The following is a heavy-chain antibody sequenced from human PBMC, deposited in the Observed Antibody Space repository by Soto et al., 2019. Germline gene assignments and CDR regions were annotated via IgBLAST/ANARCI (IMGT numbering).Heavy chain of an antibody. J-gene: IGHJ6*02. CDR1: GFTFSSYA. Sequence: QVQLVESGGGVVQPGRSLRLSCAASGFTFSSYAMHWVRQAPGKGLEWVAVISYDGSNKYYADSVKGRFTISRVNSKNTLYLQMNSLRAEDTAVYYCARAQSARYYYYGMDVWGQGTTVTVSS. CDR3: ARAQSARYYYYGMDV. V-gene: IGHV3-30-3*01. CDR2: ISYDGSNK.